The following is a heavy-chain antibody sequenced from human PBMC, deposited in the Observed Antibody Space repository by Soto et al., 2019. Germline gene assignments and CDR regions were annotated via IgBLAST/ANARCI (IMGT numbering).Heavy chain of an antibody. D-gene: IGHD1-7*01. CDR1: VGSFTSNNW. Sequence: QVQLQESGPGLVKPSGTLSLTCAVSVGSFTSNNWWTWVRQPPGQGLGWIEEIYRTGSTNYNPSLKSRVTISLDKSENQFSLKVTSLTAADTAVYYCASRDPGTSVDYWGQGTLVTVSS. CDR2: IYRTGST. CDR3: ASRDPGTSVDY. J-gene: IGHJ4*02. V-gene: IGHV4-4*02.